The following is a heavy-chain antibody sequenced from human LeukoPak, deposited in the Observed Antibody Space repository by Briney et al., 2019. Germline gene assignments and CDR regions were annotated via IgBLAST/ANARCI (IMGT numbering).Heavy chain of an antibody. J-gene: IGHJ4*02. CDR2: ISSNSDFM. CDR1: GFTFNIYA. Sequence: GGSLRLSCAASGFTFNIYAMNWVRLAPGKGLEWVASISSNSDFMAYADSVRGRFAISRDNARNSLYLQMNSLRDDDTGLYYCTSELGIVGGRRNDCWGQGTLVTVSS. D-gene: IGHD1-26*01. CDR3: TSELGIVGGRRNDC. V-gene: IGHV3-21*01.